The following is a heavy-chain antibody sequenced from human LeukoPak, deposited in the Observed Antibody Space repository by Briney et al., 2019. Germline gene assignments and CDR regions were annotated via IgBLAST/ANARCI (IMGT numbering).Heavy chain of an antibody. V-gene: IGHV3-21*01. CDR1: GFSFSGHW. CDR2: ISSSSSYI. D-gene: IGHD6-19*01. J-gene: IGHJ3*02. Sequence: PGGSLRLSCAASGFSFSGHWMHWARQLPGKGLEWVSSISSSSSYIYYADSVKGRFTISRDNAKNSLYLQMNSLRAEDTAVYYCASSGWYDGAFDIWGQGTMVTVSS. CDR3: ASSGWYDGAFDI.